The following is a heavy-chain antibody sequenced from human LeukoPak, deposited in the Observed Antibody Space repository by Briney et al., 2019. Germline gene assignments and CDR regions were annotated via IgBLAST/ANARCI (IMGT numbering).Heavy chain of an antibody. J-gene: IGHJ4*02. CDR2: INHSGST. CDR3: ARHLPDSSGWYGPIDY. V-gene: IGHV4-34*01. Sequence: SETLSLTCAVYGGSFSGYYWSWIRQPPGKGLEWIGEINHSGSTNYNPSLKSRVTISVDTSKNQFSLKLSSVTAADTAVYYCARHLPDSSGWYGPIDYWGQGTLVTVSS. D-gene: IGHD6-19*01. CDR1: GGSFSGYY.